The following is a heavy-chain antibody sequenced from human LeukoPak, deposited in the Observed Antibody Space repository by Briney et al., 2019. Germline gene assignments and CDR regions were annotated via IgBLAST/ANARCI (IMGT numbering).Heavy chain of an antibody. D-gene: IGHD4-17*01. V-gene: IGHV1-3*01. CDR3: ARDGPYGDYVPVSY. CDR2: INAGNGNT. J-gene: IGHJ4*02. CDR1: GYTFTSYA. Sequence: ASVKVSCKASGYTFTSYAMHWVRQAPGQRLEWMGWINAGNGNTKYSQKFQGRVTITRDTSASTAYMELSSLRSEDTAVYYCARDGPYGDYVPVSYWGQGTLVTVSS.